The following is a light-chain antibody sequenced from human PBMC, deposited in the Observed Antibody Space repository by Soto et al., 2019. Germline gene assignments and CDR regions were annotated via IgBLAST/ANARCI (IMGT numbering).Light chain of an antibody. CDR3: QRYGTSPPLT. V-gene: IGKV3-20*01. CDR1: QSISSNY. J-gene: IGKJ4*01. Sequence: EIVLTQSPGTLSLSPGERATVSCRASQSISSNYLAWYQQKPGQAPRLLIYGASSRATGIPDRFSGSGSATDFTLTISRLEPEDFAVYYCQRYGTSPPLTFGGGTKV. CDR2: GAS.